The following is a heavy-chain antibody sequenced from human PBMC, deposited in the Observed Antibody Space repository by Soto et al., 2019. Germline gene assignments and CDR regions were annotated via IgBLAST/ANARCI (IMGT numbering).Heavy chain of an antibody. Sequence: QVQLQESGPGLVKPSQTLSLTCTVSGGSISSGDYYWSWIRQPPGKGLEWIGYIDYSVSTYYNPSLRSRVTISVDPSKNQFSLKLSSVTAADTAVYYCARCRGYSGYATDFDYWGQGTLVTVSS. V-gene: IGHV4-30-4*01. D-gene: IGHD5-12*01. J-gene: IGHJ4*02. CDR2: IDYSVST. CDR1: GGSISSGDYY. CDR3: ARCRGYSGYATDFDY.